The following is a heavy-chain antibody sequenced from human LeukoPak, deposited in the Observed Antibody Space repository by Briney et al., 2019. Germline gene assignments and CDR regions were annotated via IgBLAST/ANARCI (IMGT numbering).Heavy chain of an antibody. J-gene: IGHJ4*02. CDR3: ARDYQMSGTYSYYFDY. Sequence: SETLSLTCTVSGGSISRHYWSWIRQPPGKGLEWIGYIYYSGITNYNPSLKSRVTISVDTSKNQFSLKLSSVTAADTAMYYCARDYQMSGTYSYYFDYWGQGTLVTVSS. CDR2: IYYSGIT. CDR1: GGSISRHY. D-gene: IGHD1-26*01. V-gene: IGHV4-59*11.